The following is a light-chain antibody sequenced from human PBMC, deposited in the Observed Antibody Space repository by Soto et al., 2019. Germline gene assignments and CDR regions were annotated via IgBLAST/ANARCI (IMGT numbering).Light chain of an antibody. V-gene: IGLV1-47*02. CDR3: AAWDDSLSGYV. CDR1: SSNIGSNY. CDR2: SNN. J-gene: IGLJ1*01. Sequence: QSVLTQPPSASGTPGQRVTISCSGSSSNIGSNYVYWYQQLPGTAPKLLIYSNNQRPSGVPDRFSGSKSGTSASLAICGLRSEDEADYYCAAWDDSLSGYVFGTGTKLTVL.